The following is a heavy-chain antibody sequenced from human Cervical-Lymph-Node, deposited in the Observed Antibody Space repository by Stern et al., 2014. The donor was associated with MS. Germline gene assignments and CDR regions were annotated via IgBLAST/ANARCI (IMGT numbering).Heavy chain of an antibody. CDR3: ARTHSNYDKRRGTELDY. CDR2: INAGNGNT. Sequence: QMQLVQSGAEVKKPGASGKVSCKASGYTFTSYAMHWVRQVPGQRLEWMGWINAGNGNTKYSQKFQGRVTITRDTSASTAYMELSSLRSEDTAVYYCARTHSNYDKRRGTELDYWGQGTLVTVSS. J-gene: IGHJ4*02. V-gene: IGHV1-3*01. D-gene: IGHD4-11*01. CDR1: GYTFTSYA.